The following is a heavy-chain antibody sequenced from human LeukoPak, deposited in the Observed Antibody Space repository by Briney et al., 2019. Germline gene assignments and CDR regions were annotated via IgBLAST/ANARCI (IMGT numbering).Heavy chain of an antibody. CDR3: ARGSVVTATLGGPFRT. CDR1: GGSFSGYY. CDR2: INHSGST. Sequence: SETLSLTCAVYGGSFSGYYWSWIRQPPGKGLEWIREINHSGSTNYNPSLKSRVTISVDTSKNQFSLKLSSVTAADTAVYYCARGSVVTATLGGPFRTWGQGTLVTVSS. V-gene: IGHV4-34*01. J-gene: IGHJ5*02. D-gene: IGHD2-21*02.